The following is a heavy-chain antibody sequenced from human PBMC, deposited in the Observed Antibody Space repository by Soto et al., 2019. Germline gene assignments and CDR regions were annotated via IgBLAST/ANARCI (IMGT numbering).Heavy chain of an antibody. V-gene: IGHV3-33*01. CDR2: IWYDGSNK. J-gene: IGHJ4*02. Sequence: QPGGSLRLSCAASGFTFSSYGMHWVRQAPGKGLEWVAVIWYDGSNKYYADSVKGRFTISRDNSKNTLYLQMNSLRAEDTAVYYCARTEYDILTGYYKKFDYWGQGTLVTVSS. CDR1: GFTFSSYG. D-gene: IGHD3-9*01. CDR3: ARTEYDILTGYYKKFDY.